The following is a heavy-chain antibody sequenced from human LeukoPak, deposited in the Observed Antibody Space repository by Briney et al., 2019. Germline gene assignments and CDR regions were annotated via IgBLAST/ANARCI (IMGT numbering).Heavy chain of an antibody. CDR3: AKSIGGVVVVAADY. CDR1: GFTFSTYA. D-gene: IGHD2-15*01. V-gene: IGHV3-23*01. Sequence: GGSLRLSCAASGFTFSTYAMTWVRQAPGKGLEWVSVISGSGGTTYYADSVKGRFTLSRDNSKNTVFLQMNSLRAEDTAVYYCAKSIGGVVVVAADYWGQGTLVTVSS. CDR2: ISGSGGTT. J-gene: IGHJ4*02.